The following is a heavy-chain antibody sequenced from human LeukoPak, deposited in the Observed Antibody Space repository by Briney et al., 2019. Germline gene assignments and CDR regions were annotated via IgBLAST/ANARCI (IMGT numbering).Heavy chain of an antibody. J-gene: IGHJ6*02. CDR1: ANTFSVYY. CDR2: INPNSGDT. CDR3: ARGTPVFASSDRYYYYGMDV. V-gene: IGHV1-2*02. D-gene: IGHD6-25*01. Sequence: ASVKVSCKGSANTFSVYYMHWVRQALGQGLEWMGWINPNSGDTSYAQKFQGRVTMTRDTSISTAYMVLSRLTSDDTAVYYCARGTPVFASSDRYYYYGMDVWGQGTTVTVSS.